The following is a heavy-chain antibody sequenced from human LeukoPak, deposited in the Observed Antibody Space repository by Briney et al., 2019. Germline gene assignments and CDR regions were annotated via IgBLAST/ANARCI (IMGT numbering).Heavy chain of an antibody. CDR3: ARHNALSNFDY. CDR1: GGAISSYY. J-gene: IGHJ4*02. CDR2: IYYSGST. Sequence: PSETLSLTCTVSGGAISSYYWSWIRQPPGKGLEWIGYIYYSGSTNYNPSLKSRVTISVDTSKNQFSLKLSSVTAADTAVYYCARHNALSNFDYWGQGTLVTVSS. V-gene: IGHV4-59*08.